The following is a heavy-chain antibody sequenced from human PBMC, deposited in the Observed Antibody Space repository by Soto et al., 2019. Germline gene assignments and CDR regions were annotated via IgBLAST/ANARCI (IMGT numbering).Heavy chain of an antibody. J-gene: IGHJ5*02. Sequence: QVQLQESGPGLVKTSQTLSLTCTVSGGSISSGNYYWSWIRQHPGKGPEWIGHIYYNRNTYYNPSLKSRVNISLDTSRNQFSLSLSSVTAADTAVYYCARSGVVPAAKWFDPWGQGTLVTVSS. CDR2: IYYNRNT. D-gene: IGHD2-2*01. CDR3: ARSGVVPAAKWFDP. CDR1: GGSISSGNYY. V-gene: IGHV4-31*03.